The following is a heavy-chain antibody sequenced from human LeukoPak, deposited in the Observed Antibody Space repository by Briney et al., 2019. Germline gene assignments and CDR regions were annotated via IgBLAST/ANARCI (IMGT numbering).Heavy chain of an antibody. J-gene: IGHJ5*02. V-gene: IGHV4-34*12. D-gene: IGHD1-1*01. Sequence: SETLSLTCAVYGGSFSDHYWSWIRKPPGKGLEWIGDILDSGSTNSNPSLKSRITISVDASKKQFSLNLRSVTAADTAVYYCASGRNWFDPWGQGTLVTVSS. CDR2: ILDSGST. CDR1: GGSFSDHY. CDR3: ASGRNWFDP.